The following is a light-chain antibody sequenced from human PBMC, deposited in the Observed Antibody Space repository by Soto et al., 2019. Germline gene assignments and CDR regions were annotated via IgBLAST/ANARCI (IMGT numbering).Light chain of an antibody. J-gene: IGLJ2*01. V-gene: IGLV2-23*02. Sequence: QAALTQPASVSGAPGQSITISCPGTSGDVGRSDVVSWYQQHPGKAPKLMIYEVTKRPSGVSNRFSASKSGNTASLTISGLQAEDEADYYCCSYADRTILFGGGTKVTVL. CDR3: CSYADRTIL. CDR2: EVT. CDR1: SGDVGRSDV.